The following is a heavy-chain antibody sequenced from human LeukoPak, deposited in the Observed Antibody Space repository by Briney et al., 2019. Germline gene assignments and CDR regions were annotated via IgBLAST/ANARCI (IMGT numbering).Heavy chain of an antibody. CDR2: ISGSGGST. J-gene: IGHJ3*02. V-gene: IGHV3-23*01. CDR1: GFTFSSYA. D-gene: IGHD3-22*01. CDR3: AGTYYYDTTPDAFDI. Sequence: GGSLRLSCAASGFTFSSYAMSWVRQAPGRGLEWVSGISGSGGSTNYADSVKGRFTISRDNSKNTLYLQMNSLRAEDTAVYYCAGTYYYDTTPDAFDIWGQGTMVTVSS.